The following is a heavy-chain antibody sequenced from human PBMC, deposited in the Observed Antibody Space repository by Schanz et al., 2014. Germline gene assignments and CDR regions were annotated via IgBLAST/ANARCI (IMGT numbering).Heavy chain of an antibody. V-gene: IGHV3-23*01. CDR2: ISGSGGST. D-gene: IGHD3-9*01. J-gene: IGHJ4*02. Sequence: EVQLLESGGGLVQPGGSLRLSCAASGFTFRNYGMSWVRRAPGQGLEWVSAISGSGGSTYYADSVKGRFTISRDNSKNTLYLQINNLRAEDTAVYYCAYYDVLTGFDYWGQGTQVTVSS. CDR3: AYYDVLTGFDY. CDR1: GFTFRNYG.